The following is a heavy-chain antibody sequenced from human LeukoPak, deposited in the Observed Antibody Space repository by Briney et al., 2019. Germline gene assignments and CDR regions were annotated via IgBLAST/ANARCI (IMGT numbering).Heavy chain of an antibody. V-gene: IGHV1-46*01. Sequence: ASVKVSCKASGYTFTSYYMHWVRQAPGQGLEWMGIINPSGGSTSYAQKLQGRVTMTTDTSTSTAYMELRSLRSDDTAVYYCARMTTGWFDPWGQGTLVTVSS. D-gene: IGHD4-11*01. CDR3: ARMTTGWFDP. CDR2: INPSGGST. CDR1: GYTFTSYY. J-gene: IGHJ5*02.